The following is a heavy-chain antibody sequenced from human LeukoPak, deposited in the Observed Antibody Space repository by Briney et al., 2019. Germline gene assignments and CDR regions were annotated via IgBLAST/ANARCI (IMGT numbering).Heavy chain of an antibody. CDR2: ISYDGSNK. J-gene: IGHJ6*02. Sequence: GRSLRLSCAASGFTFSSYGMHWVRQAPGKGLEWVAVISYDGSNKYYADSVKGRFTISRDNSKNTLYLQMNSLRAEDTAVYYCAKGAGTGGYYYYYGMDVWGQGTTVTVSS. D-gene: IGHD6-13*01. V-gene: IGHV3-30*18. CDR1: GFTFSSYG. CDR3: AKGAGTGGYYYYYGMDV.